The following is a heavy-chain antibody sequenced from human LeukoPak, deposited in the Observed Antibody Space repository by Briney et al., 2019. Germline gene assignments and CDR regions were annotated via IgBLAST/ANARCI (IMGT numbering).Heavy chain of an antibody. CDR2: IYPGDSDT. V-gene: IGHV5-51*01. D-gene: IGHD2-2*02. CDR3: ARLEDGLGYCSSTSCYTLVY. J-gene: IGHJ4*02. CDR1: GYSFTSYW. Sequence: GESLKISCKGSGYSFTSYWIGWVRQMPGKGLEWMGIIYPGDSDTRYSPSFQGQVTIPADKSISTPYLQWSSLKASDTAMYYCARLEDGLGYCSSTSCYTLVYWGQGTLVTISS.